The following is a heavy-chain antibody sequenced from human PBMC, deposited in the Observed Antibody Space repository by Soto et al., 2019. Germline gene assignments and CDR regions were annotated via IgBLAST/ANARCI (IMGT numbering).Heavy chain of an antibody. CDR1: GFTFSSYG. D-gene: IGHD6-13*01. J-gene: IGHJ6*02. CDR2: ISYDGSNK. V-gene: IGHV3-30*03. CDR3: ARESPIAAALGDYYYGMDA. Sequence: QVQLVESGGGVVQPGRSLRLSCAASGFTFSSYGMHWVRQAPGKGLEWVAVISYDGSNKYYADSVKGRFTISRDNSKNTLYLQMNSLRAEDTAVYYCARESPIAAALGDYYYGMDAWGQGTTVTVSS.